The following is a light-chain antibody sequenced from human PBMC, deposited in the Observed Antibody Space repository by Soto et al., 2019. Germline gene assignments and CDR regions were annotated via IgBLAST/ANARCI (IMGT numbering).Light chain of an antibody. Sequence: DIQMTQSPSTLSASVGDTVTITCRASQSFSNWLAWYQQKPGKAPNFLFYKASTLESGVTSRFSGSGSGTEFTLTISSLQPDDFATYYCQQYNSYSWTFGQGTKVEIK. CDR3: QQYNSYSWT. CDR2: KAS. CDR1: QSFSNW. V-gene: IGKV1-5*03. J-gene: IGKJ1*01.